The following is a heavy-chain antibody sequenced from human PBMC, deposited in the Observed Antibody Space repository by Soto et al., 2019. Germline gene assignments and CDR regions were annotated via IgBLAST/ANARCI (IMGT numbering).Heavy chain of an antibody. CDR2: IYHSGST. Sequence: SETLSLTCAVSSGSISSSNWWSWVRQPPGKGLEWIGEIYHSGSTNYNPSLKSRVTTSVDKSKNQFSLKLSSVTAADTAVYYCASLFSASYYDFWSGSSFFDYWGQGTLVTVSS. V-gene: IGHV4-4*02. J-gene: IGHJ4*02. D-gene: IGHD3-3*01. CDR3: ASLFSASYYDFWSGSSFFDY. CDR1: SGSISSSNW.